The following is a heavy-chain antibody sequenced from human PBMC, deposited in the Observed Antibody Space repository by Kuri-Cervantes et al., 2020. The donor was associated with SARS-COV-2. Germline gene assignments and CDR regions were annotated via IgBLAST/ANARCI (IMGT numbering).Heavy chain of an antibody. CDR2: FYHTGST. CDR3: AREAYDFWSGYYRWGGRLGY. D-gene: IGHD3-3*01. J-gene: IGHJ4*02. V-gene: IGHV4-38-2*02. CDR1: GGSISSYY. Sequence: GSLRLSCTVSGGSISSYYWGWIRQPPGKGLEWIGSFYHTGSTHYNPSLKSRVTISVDTSKNQFSLKLSSVTAADTAVYYCAREAYDFWSGYYRWGGRLGYWGQGTLVTVSS.